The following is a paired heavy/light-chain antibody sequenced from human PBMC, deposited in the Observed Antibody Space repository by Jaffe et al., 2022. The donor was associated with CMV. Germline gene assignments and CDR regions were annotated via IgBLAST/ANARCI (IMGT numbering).Heavy chain of an antibody. CDR1: GGTFSSYA. CDR2: IIPIFGTA. CDR3: ASHYCGGDCYRWGYFDY. J-gene: IGHJ4*02. V-gene: IGHV1-69*01. D-gene: IGHD2-21*02. Sequence: QVQLVQSGAEVKKPGSSVKVSCKASGGTFSSYAISWVRQAPGQGLEWMGGIIPIFGTANYAQKFQGRVTITADESTSTAYMELSSLRSEDTAVYYCASHYCGGDCYRWGYFDYWGQGTLVTVSS.
Light chain of an antibody. CDR1: QSVSSN. J-gene: IGKJ4*01. V-gene: IGKV3-15*01. CDR3: QQYNNWPF. CDR2: GAS. Sequence: EIVMTQSPATLSVSPGERATLSCRASQSVSSNLAWYQQKPGQAPRLLIYGASTRATGIPARFSGSGSGTEFTLTISSLQSEDFAVYYCQQYNNWPFFGGGTKVEIK.